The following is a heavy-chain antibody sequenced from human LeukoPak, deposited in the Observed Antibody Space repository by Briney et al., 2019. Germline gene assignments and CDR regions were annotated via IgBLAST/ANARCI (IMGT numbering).Heavy chain of an antibody. CDR2: TYYRSKWYD. D-gene: IGHD5-12*01. CDR3: ARDDGYSGYALDY. Sequence: SQIPSLTCAISGDDVSKNSAAWNWIRQSPSRGLEWLGRTYYRSKWYDDYAVSVKSRITIKPDTSKNQFSLQLNSVTPEDTAVYYCARDDGYSGYALDYWGQGTLVTVSS. V-gene: IGHV6-1*01. J-gene: IGHJ4*02. CDR1: GDDVSKNSAA.